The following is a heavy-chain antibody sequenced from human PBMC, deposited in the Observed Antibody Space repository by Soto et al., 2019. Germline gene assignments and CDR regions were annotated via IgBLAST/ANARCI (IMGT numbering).Heavy chain of an antibody. V-gene: IGHV2-5*02. CDR3: AHSSGSWYNGDFDY. D-gene: IGHD6-13*01. J-gene: IGHJ4*02. CDR2: IYWDDDK. Sequence: QITLKESGPTLVKPTQTLTLTCTFSGFSLSTSGVGVGWIRQPPGKALEWLALIYWDDDKRYSPSLKSRLTITKDTSKNQVVLTMTNMDPADTATYYCAHSSGSWYNGDFDYWGQGTLVTVSS. CDR1: GFSLSTSGVG.